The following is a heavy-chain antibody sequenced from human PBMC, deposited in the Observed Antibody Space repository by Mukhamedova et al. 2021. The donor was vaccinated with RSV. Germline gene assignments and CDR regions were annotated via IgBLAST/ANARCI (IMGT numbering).Heavy chain of an antibody. D-gene: IGHD6-19*01. Sequence: SYATAYAASVKGRFTISSDDSKNTAYLQMNSLKTEDTAVYYCTRRWEPSSSGAPPAYYYGMDVWGQGTTVTVSS. J-gene: IGHJ6*02. CDR3: TRRWEPSSSGAPPAYYYGMDV. CDR2: SYAT. V-gene: IGHV3-73*01.